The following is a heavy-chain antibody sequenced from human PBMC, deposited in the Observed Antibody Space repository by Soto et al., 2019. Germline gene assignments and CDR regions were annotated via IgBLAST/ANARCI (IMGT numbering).Heavy chain of an antibody. CDR1: GFTFTSSA. D-gene: IGHD3-10*01. CDR2: IVVGSGHT. J-gene: IGHJ6*02. CDR3: SACTVRETDYYYYYGMDV. V-gene: IGHV1-58*01. Sequence: SVKVSCKASGFTFTSSAVQWVRQARGQRLEWIGWIVVGSGHTNYAQKFQERVTITRDMSTSKAYMDLRSLRSEDTAVYYWSACTVRETDYYYYYGMDVWGQGTTVTVSS.